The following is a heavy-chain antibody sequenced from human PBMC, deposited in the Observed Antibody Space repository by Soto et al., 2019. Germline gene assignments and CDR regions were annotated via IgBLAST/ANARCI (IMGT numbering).Heavy chain of an antibody. CDR1: GGSISSGDYY. CDR2: IYYSGST. D-gene: IGHD3-22*01. J-gene: IGHJ4*02. V-gene: IGHV4-30-4*01. Sequence: QVQLQESGPGLVKPSQTLSLTCTVSGGSISSGDYYWSWIRQPPGKGLEWIGYIYYSGSTYYNPSLERRVTISGDTSKNQFSRKLSSVTAADTAVYYCARQYDSSGYYFDYWGQGTLVTVSS. CDR3: ARQYDSSGYYFDY.